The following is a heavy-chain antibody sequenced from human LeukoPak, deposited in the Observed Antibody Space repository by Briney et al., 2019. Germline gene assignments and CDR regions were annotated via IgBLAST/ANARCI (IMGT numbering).Heavy chain of an antibody. CDR1: GFTLSSYA. CDR2: ISYDGSNK. Sequence: GGSRRLSCAASGFTLSSYAMHWVRQAPGKGLEWVAVISYDGSNKYYADSVKGRFTISRDNSKNTLYLQMNSLRAEDTAVYYCARDTRGRVAVAGHFDYWGQGTLVTVSS. CDR3: ARDTRGRVAVAGHFDY. J-gene: IGHJ4*02. D-gene: IGHD6-19*01. V-gene: IGHV3-30-3*01.